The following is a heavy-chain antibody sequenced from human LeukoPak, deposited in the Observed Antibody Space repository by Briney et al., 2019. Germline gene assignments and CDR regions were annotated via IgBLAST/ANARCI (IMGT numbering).Heavy chain of an antibody. CDR2: IYYSGST. Sequence: PSETLSLTCTVSGGSISSYYWSWIRQPPGKGLEWIGYIYYSGSTNYNPSLKSRVTISVDTSKNQFSLKLSSVTAADTAVYYCARAYDYVWGSYRFRAFDIWGQGTMVTVSS. CDR3: ARAYDYVWGSYRFRAFDI. J-gene: IGHJ3*02. CDR1: GGSISSYY. D-gene: IGHD3-16*02. V-gene: IGHV4-59*01.